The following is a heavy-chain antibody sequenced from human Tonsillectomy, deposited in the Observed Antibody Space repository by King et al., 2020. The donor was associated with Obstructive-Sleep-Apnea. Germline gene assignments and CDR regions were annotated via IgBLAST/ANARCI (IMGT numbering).Heavy chain of an antibody. CDR1: GFTFSSYA. CDR3: EKREVGAKFNYYYGMDV. D-gene: IGHD1-26*01. Sequence: VQLVESGGGLVQPGGSLRLSCAASGFTFSSYAMSWVRQAPGKGLEWVSAISGSGGSTYYADSVKGRFTISRDISKNTLYLQMNSLRAEDTSVYYCEKREVGAKFNYYYGMDVWGQGTTVTVSS. J-gene: IGHJ6*02. CDR2: ISGSGGST. V-gene: IGHV3-23*04.